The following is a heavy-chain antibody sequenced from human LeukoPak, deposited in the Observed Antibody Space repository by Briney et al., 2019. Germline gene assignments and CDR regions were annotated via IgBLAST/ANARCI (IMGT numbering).Heavy chain of an antibody. Sequence: PGGSLRLSCAASGFTFSSYIMNWVRQAPGKGLEWVSSISSSSSYIYYADSVKGRFTISRDNAKNSLYLQMNSLRAEDTAVYYCARDIGGQWLVHGDYWGQGTLVTVSS. CDR2: ISSSSSYI. J-gene: IGHJ4*02. CDR1: GFTFSSYI. CDR3: ARDIGGQWLVHGDY. D-gene: IGHD6-19*01. V-gene: IGHV3-21*01.